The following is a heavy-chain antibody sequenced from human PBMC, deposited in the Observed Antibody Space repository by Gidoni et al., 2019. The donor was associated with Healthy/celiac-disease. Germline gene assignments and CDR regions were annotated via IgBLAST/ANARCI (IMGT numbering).Heavy chain of an antibody. Sequence: QVQLQESGPGLVKPSQPLSLTCTVSGGSISSGGYYWSWIRQHPGKGLEWIGYIYYSGSTYYNPSLKSRVTISVDTSKNQFSLKLSSVTAADTAVYYCARERVVAATHYYYGMDVWGQGTTVTVSS. CDR1: GGSISSGGYY. CDR2: IYYSGST. J-gene: IGHJ6*02. V-gene: IGHV4-31*03. D-gene: IGHD2-15*01. CDR3: ARERVVAATHYYYGMDV.